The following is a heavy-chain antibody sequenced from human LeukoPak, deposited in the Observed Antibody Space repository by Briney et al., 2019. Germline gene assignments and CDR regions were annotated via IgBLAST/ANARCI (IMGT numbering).Heavy chain of an antibody. CDR3: ARRIAAAGSLRP. D-gene: IGHD6-13*01. V-gene: IGHV4-39*01. CDR1: GGSISSSSYY. J-gene: IGHJ5*02. CDR2: IYYSGST. Sequence: SETLSLTCTVSGGSISSSSYYWGWIRQPPGKGLEWIGSIYYSGSTYYNPSLKSRVTISVDTSKNQFSLKLSSVTAADTAVYYCARRIAAAGSLRPWGQGTLVTVSS.